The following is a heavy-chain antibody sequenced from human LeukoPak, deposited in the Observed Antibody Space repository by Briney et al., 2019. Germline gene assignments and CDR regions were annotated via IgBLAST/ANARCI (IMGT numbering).Heavy chain of an antibody. CDR3: ASPPNQWDLRLETAFES. V-gene: IGHV1-2*02. CDR2: INGNSGAT. Sequence: ASVKVSCKASGSTFTGFYLHWVRQAPGQGLEWMGWINGNSGATNYAPKFQGRVTMTRDTFMSTAYIEVRSLRSDDTALYYCASPPNQWDLRLETAFESWGQGTMVIVSS. J-gene: IGHJ3*01. CDR1: GSTFTGFY. D-gene: IGHD3-16*01.